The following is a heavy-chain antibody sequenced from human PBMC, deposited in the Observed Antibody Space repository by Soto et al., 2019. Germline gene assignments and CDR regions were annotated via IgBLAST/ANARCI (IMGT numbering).Heavy chain of an antibody. CDR2: IYPGDSDT. V-gene: IGHV5-51*01. CDR3: ARHSLKPNYYYYYMDA. Sequence: GESLTISCKGSGYSFTSYWIGWVRQMPGKGLEWMGIIYPGDSDTRYSPSFQGQVTISADKSISTAYLQWSSLKASDTAMYYCARHSLKPNYYYYYMDAWGKGTTVTVSS. CDR1: GYSFTSYW. J-gene: IGHJ6*03.